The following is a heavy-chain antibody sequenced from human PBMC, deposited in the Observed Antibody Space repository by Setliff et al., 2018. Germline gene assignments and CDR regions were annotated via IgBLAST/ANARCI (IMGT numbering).Heavy chain of an antibody. Sequence: SETLSLTCTVSGYSISSGYYWGWIRQPPGKGLEWIGCIYYSGSTYYNPSLKSRVTISVDKSKNQFSLKLSSVTAADTAVYYCARHVNGSGKYYNWFDPWGQGTLVTVSS. D-gene: IGHD3-10*01. CDR1: GYSISSGYY. CDR2: IYYSGST. J-gene: IGHJ5*02. CDR3: ARHVNGSGKYYNWFDP. V-gene: IGHV4-38-2*02.